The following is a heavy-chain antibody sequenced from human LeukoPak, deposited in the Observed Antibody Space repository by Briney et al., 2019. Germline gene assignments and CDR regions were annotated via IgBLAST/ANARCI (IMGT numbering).Heavy chain of an antibody. Sequence: GGSLRLSCAASGFTFSSYAMSWVRQAPGKGREWVSAISGSGGSTYYADSVKGRFTISRDNSKNTLYLQMNSLRAEDTAVYYCAKNVLLWFGIDYWGQGTLVTVSS. V-gene: IGHV3-23*01. D-gene: IGHD3-10*01. CDR1: GFTFSSYA. J-gene: IGHJ4*02. CDR2: ISGSGGST. CDR3: AKNVLLWFGIDY.